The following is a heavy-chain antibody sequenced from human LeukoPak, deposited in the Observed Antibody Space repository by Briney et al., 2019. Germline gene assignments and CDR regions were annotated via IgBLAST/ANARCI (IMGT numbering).Heavy chain of an antibody. Sequence: SETLSLTCAVYGGSFSGYYWSWIRQPPGKGLEWIGEINHSGSTNYNPSLKSRVTISVDTSKNQFSLKLSSVTAADTAVYYCARQSSDYADYRLDYWGQGTLVTVSS. CDR3: ARQSSDYADYRLDY. J-gene: IGHJ4*02. V-gene: IGHV4-34*01. D-gene: IGHD4-17*01. CDR1: GGSFSGYY. CDR2: INHSGST.